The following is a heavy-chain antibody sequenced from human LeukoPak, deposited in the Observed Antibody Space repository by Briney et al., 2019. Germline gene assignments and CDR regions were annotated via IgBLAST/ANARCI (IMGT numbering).Heavy chain of an antibody. V-gene: IGHV4-39*01. CDR2: IYYSGST. D-gene: IGHD3-10*01. CDR1: GGSINSSSYY. Sequence: ASETLSLTCTVSGGSINSSSYYWGWIRQPPGKGLEWIGTIYYSGSTYYNPSLKSRVTISVDTSKNQFSLKLSSVTASDTAVYYCARRFAPSRNDAFDIWGQGTMVTVSS. J-gene: IGHJ3*02. CDR3: ARRFAPSRNDAFDI.